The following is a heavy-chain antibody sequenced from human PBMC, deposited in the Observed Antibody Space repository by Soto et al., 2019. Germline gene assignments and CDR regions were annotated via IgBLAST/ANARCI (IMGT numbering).Heavy chain of an antibody. D-gene: IGHD6-19*01. V-gene: IGHV1-69*13. CDR3: ASPHSSGWGPPKYYFDY. CDR2: IIPIFGTA. CDR1: GGTFSSYA. Sequence: SVKVSCKASGGTFSSYAISWVRQAPGQGLEWVGGIIPIFGTANYAQKFQGRVTITADESTSTAYMELSSLRSEDTAVYYCASPHSSGWGPPKYYFDYWGQGTLVTVSS. J-gene: IGHJ4*02.